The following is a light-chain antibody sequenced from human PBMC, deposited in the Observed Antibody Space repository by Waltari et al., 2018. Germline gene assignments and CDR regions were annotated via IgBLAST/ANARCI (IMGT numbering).Light chain of an antibody. Sequence: DIVVTQSPLSLPVTPGEPASISCRSSQSLLHSNGRNYLDWYLQKPGQSPQLLIYLGSNRASGVPDRFSGSGSGTDFTLKISRVEAEDVGVYHCMQSLQAVWTFGQGTKVEIK. V-gene: IGKV2-28*01. CDR2: LGS. J-gene: IGKJ1*01. CDR1: QSLLHSNGRNY. CDR3: MQSLQAVWT.